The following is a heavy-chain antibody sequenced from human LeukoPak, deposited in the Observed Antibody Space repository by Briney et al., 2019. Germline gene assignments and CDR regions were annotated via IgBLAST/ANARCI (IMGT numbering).Heavy chain of an antibody. CDR3: ARWWGYCSNGLCYTEGGLDS. D-gene: IGHD2-8*01. V-gene: IGHV1-2*02. CDR2: INPNSGGT. CDR1: GYTFTGYY. J-gene: IGHJ4*02. Sequence: ASVKVSCKASGYTFTGYYIHWLRQAPGQGLEWMGWINPNSGGTNSAQNFQGRVAMTRDTSISTAYMELSGLTSDDTAVYYCARWWGYCSNGLCYTEGGLDSWGQGTLVTVSS.